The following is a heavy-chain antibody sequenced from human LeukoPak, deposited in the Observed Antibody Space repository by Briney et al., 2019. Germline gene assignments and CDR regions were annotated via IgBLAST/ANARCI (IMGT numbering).Heavy chain of an antibody. V-gene: IGHV5-10-1*01. D-gene: IGHD2-2*01. J-gene: IGHJ4*02. CDR1: GYSFTSYW. Sequence: GESLKISCEGSGYSFTSYWIRWVRQMPGKGLEWMGRIDPSDSYTNYSPSFQGHVTISADKSISTAYLQWSSLKASDTAMYYCARRCSSRSFPFDYWGQGTLVTVSS. CDR3: ARRCSSRSFPFDY. CDR2: IDPSDSYT.